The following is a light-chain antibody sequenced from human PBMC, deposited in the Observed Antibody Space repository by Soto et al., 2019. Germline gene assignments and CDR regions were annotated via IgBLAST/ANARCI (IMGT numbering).Light chain of an antibody. CDR2: AAS. Sequence: EIVMTQSPATLSVSPGEGATLSCRASQCIYSDLAWYKQKPGQAPRLLIYAASIRAPDIPTTVSGGGSGTEFTLTVGCLQSEHFALYYCQQYNDWLPFGGGTKVEI. J-gene: IGKJ4*01. CDR3: QQYNDWLP. CDR1: QCIYSD. V-gene: IGKV3-15*01.